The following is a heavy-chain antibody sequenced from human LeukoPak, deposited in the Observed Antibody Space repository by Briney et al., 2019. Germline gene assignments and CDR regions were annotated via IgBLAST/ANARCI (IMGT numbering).Heavy chain of an antibody. V-gene: IGHV3-7*01. Sequence: GGSLRLSCAASGFTFSSYSMNWVRQAPGKGLEWVANINPAGSDTYYVDSVKGRFTISRDNAKKSTFLQMNSLRVEETALYYCVRWGVAADMQDWGQGTLVTVSS. CDR1: GFTFSSYS. J-gene: IGHJ4*02. CDR3: VRWGVAADMQD. CDR2: INPAGSDT. D-gene: IGHD2-2*01.